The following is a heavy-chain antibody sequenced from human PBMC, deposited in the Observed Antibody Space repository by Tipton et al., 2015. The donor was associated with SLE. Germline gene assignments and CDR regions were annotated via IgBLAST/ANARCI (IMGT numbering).Heavy chain of an antibody. CDR1: GDSISSFSYF. D-gene: IGHD2-15*01. CDR2: MYNSGST. V-gene: IGHV4-61*09. Sequence: TLSLTCTVSGDSISSFSYFWSWIRQPAGKGLEWIGHMYNSGSTHYNPSLKSRVTVSMDTSKNQFSLKVSSVTAADTAVYYCARGVDIATDYFDYWGQGTLVTVSS. J-gene: IGHJ4*02. CDR3: ARGVDIATDYFDY.